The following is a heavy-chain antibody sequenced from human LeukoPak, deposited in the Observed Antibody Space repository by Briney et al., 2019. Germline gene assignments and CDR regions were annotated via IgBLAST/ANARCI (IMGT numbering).Heavy chain of an antibody. J-gene: IGHJ4*02. D-gene: IGHD3-3*01. Sequence: PGGSLRLSCTASGFNFNNFGMNWVRQAPGKGPEWVAYISSSTTAIYYADSVQGRFAISRGSGKNSLFLQMSSLRVEDTAVYYCARGIAGRITTFGVLTGGYFDFWGQGSLVTVSS. V-gene: IGHV3-48*01. CDR1: GFNFNNFG. CDR2: ISSSTTAI. CDR3: ARGIAGRITTFGVLTGGYFDF.